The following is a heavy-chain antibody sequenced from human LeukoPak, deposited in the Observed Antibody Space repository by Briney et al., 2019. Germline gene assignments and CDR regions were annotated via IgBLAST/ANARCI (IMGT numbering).Heavy chain of an antibody. CDR3: ARDPPRIAARMFDY. D-gene: IGHD6-6*01. CDR1: GFTFSSYA. Sequence: PGGSLRLSCAASGFTFSSYAMHWVRQAPGKGLEWVAVISYDGSNKYYADSVKGRFTISRDNSKNTLYLQMNSLRAEDTAVYYCARDPPRIAARMFDYWGQGTLVTVSS. CDR2: ISYDGSNK. V-gene: IGHV3-30-3*01. J-gene: IGHJ4*02.